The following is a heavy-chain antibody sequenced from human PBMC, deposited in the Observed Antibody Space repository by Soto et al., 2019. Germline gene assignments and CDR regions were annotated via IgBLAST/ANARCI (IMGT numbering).Heavy chain of an antibody. V-gene: IGHV3-49*04. CDR1: GFTFGDYA. D-gene: IGHD4-4*01. Sequence: EVQLVESGGDLVQPGRSLRLSCTASGFTFGDYAMSWVRQAPGKGLEWISFIRNKAYRGTTKYAASVRGRFTISRDDSKSIAYLQMNSLKTEDTAVYYCARDRSSTVTSTPVLGFYYYGMDVWGQGTTVTVSS. CDR3: ARDRSSTVTSTPVLGFYYYGMDV. CDR2: IRNKAYRGTT. J-gene: IGHJ6*02.